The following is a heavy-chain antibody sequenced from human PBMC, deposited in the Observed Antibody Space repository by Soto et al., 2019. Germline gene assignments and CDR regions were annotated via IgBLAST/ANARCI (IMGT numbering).Heavy chain of an antibody. CDR2: INSDGSTT. CDR1: GFLFRGYW. CDR3: AGLLGGSGSFIDY. J-gene: IGHJ4*02. D-gene: IGHD3-10*01. Sequence: EVQLVESGGGLVQPGGSLRLSCAASGFLFRGYWMHWVRQAPGKGLVWVSRINSDGSTTSYADSVKGRFTISRDNAKNTMYLQMNSLRAEDTAVYYCAGLLGGSGSFIDYGGQGTLVTVSS. V-gene: IGHV3-74*01.